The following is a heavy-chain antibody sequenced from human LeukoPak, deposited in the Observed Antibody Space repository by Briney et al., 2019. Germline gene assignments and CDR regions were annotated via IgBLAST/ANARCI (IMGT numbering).Heavy chain of an antibody. CDR3: NRDEGSSWYGYYYYYYMDV. D-gene: IGHD6-13*01. V-gene: IGHV3-49*04. CDR2: IRSKTYGGTT. CDR1: GFTFNIYA. J-gene: IGHJ6*03. Sequence: GGSLRLSCAASGFTFNIYAMSWVRQAPGKGLEWVGFIRSKTYGGTTEYAASVKGRFTISRDDSKNIAYLQMNSLKTDDTAVYYCNRDEGSSWYGYYYYYYMDVWGKGTTVTISS.